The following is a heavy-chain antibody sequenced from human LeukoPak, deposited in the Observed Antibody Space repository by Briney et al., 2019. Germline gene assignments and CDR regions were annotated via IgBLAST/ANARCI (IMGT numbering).Heavy chain of an antibody. D-gene: IGHD3-22*01. V-gene: IGHV1-46*01. CDR2: INPSGGDT. CDR1: GYILSSYN. CDR3: ARLTYYDSSGYLDY. Sequence: GASVKVSCKASGYILSSYNMHWVRQAPGQGLEWLGIINPSGGDTKYAQKFQGRVTLTRDKSTSTVYMELSSLTSDDTAVYYCARLTYYDSSGYLDYWGQGTLVTVSS. J-gene: IGHJ4*02.